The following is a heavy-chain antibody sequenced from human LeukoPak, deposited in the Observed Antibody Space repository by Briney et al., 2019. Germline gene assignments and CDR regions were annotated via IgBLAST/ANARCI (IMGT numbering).Heavy chain of an antibody. D-gene: IGHD3-3*01. Sequence: ASVKVSCKASGYTFTIYYMHWVRQAPGQGLEWMGIINPSGGSTSYAQKFQGRVTITRDTSTSTVYMELSSLKSQDTAVYYCARESGALRFLEWLYTKPYNWFDPWGQGTLVTVSS. CDR3: ARESGALRFLEWLYTKPYNWFDP. CDR2: INPSGGST. CDR1: GYTFTIYY. V-gene: IGHV1-46*01. J-gene: IGHJ5*02.